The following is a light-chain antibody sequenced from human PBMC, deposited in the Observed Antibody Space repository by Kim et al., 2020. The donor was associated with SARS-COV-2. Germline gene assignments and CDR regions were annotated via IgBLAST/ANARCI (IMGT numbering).Light chain of an antibody. CDR3: HQYGNSPWT. CDR1: QTVSRNY. V-gene: IGKV3-20*01. CDR2: GAS. J-gene: IGKJ1*01. Sequence: SQGERATLSCRASQTVSRNYLAWYQRTPGQAPRLLIYGASNRPTGIPDRFSGTGSGTDFTLTISRLEPEDFAVYYCHQYGNSPWTSGQGTKVDIK.